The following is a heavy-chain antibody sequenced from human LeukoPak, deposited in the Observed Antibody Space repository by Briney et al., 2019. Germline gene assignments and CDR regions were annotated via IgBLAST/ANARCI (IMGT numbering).Heavy chain of an antibody. V-gene: IGHV3-53*01. D-gene: IGHD1-26*01. J-gene: IGHJ4*02. CDR3: ARYVSWDYFDY. CDR1: GFSVSSNY. Sequence: GGSLRLSCAASGFSVSSNYMSWVRQAPGKGLEWVSVINSGGGTYYADPVKGRFTISRDNSKNTVYLQMIGLRVEDTAVYYCARYVSWDYFDYWGQGTLVTVSS. CDR2: INSGGGT.